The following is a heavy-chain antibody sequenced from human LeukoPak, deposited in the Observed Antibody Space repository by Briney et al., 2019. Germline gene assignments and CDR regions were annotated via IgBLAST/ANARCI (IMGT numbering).Heavy chain of an antibody. Sequence: SVKVSCKASGGTFSSYAINWVRQAPGQGLEWVGGIISIFGTVNYAQKFQGRVTITADESTSTAYMELSSLRSEDTAVYYCARDPTSGSAAFDYWGQGTLVTVSS. CDR1: GGTFSSYA. V-gene: IGHV1-69*13. CDR2: IISIFGTV. D-gene: IGHD5-12*01. J-gene: IGHJ4*02. CDR3: ARDPTSGSAAFDY.